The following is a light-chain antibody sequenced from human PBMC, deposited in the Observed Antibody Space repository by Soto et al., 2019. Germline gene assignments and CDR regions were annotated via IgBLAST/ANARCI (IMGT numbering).Light chain of an antibody. V-gene: IGKV3-20*01. Sequence: EIVLTQSPVTLSLSPGERATLSCRVSQSVSSNYLAWYQQKPGQAPRLLIYGASSRATGVPDRFSGSGSGTDFTLTISRLEPADFAVYYCQRYGSSRPWTFGQGTKVDIK. CDR2: GAS. CDR1: QSVSSNY. CDR3: QRYGSSRPWT. J-gene: IGKJ1*01.